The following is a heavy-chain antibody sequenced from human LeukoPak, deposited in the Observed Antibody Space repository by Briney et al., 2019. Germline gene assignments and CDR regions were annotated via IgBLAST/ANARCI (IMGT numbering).Heavy chain of an antibody. CDR2: ISSSSSTI. D-gene: IGHD3-3*01. V-gene: IGHV3-48*01. CDR3: ARLDFWSGYYTRSSTD. J-gene: IGHJ4*02. CDR1: GFTFSSYS. Sequence: GGSLRLSCAASGFTFSSYSMNWVRQAPGEGLEWVSYISSSSSTIYYADSVKGRFTISRDNAKNSLYLQMNSLRAEDTAVYYCARLDFWSGYYTRSSTDWGQGTLVTVSS.